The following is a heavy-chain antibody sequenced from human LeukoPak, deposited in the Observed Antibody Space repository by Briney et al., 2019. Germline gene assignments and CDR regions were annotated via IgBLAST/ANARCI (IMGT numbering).Heavy chain of an antibody. V-gene: IGHV4-59*08. CDR2: IYYSGST. CDR3: ARFGSSAFDY. J-gene: IGHJ4*02. D-gene: IGHD3-16*01. CDR1: GASISSYY. Sequence: SESLSLTCTVSGASISSYYWSWIRQPPGKGLEWIGYIYYSGSTSYNPSLKSRVTISVDTSKNQFSLKLISVTAADTAVYYCARFGSSAFDYWGQGPMVRVSS.